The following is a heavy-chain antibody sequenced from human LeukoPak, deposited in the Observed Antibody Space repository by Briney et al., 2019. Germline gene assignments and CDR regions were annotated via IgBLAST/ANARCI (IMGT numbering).Heavy chain of an antibody. CDR1: GFTFSSYW. J-gene: IGHJ5*02. CDR2: IKQDGSEK. D-gene: IGHD1-26*01. CDR3: ARDRGGSGATVWFDP. V-gene: IGHV3-7*01. Sequence: PGGSLRLSCAASGFTFSSYWMSWVRQAPGKGLEWVANIKQDGSEKYYVDSVKGRFTISRDNAKNSLYLQMNSLRAEDTAVYYCARDRGGSGATVWFDPWGQGTLVTVSS.